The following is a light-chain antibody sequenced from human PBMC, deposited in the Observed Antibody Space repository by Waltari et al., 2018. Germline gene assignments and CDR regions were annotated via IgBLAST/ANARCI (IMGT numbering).Light chain of an antibody. CDR1: YSDLVPYNY. CDR3: SSFTRSRTWL. V-gene: IGLV2-14*03. Sequence: QSALTQPASVSGSPGQSITLSCTGTYSDLVPYNYVSWYQQHPGRAPQLIIYGVSDRPSGVSNRFSGSKSGHTASLTISGLQAEDEADYYCSSFTRSRTWLFGGGTKVTVL. J-gene: IGLJ3*02. CDR2: GVS.